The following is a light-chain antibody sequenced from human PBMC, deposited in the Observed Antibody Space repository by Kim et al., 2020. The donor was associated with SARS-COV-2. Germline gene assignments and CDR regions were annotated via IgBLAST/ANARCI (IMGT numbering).Light chain of an antibody. CDR2: EVS. CDR3: CSYAGSREV. Sequence: QSALTRPASVSGSPGQSITISCSGTSSDVGTYNLVSWYQQYPGKAPKLMIYEVSRRPSGVSNRFSGSKSANTASLTISGLQAEDEADYYCCSYAGSREVFGTGTKVTVL. V-gene: IGLV2-23*02. J-gene: IGLJ1*01. CDR1: SSDVGTYNL.